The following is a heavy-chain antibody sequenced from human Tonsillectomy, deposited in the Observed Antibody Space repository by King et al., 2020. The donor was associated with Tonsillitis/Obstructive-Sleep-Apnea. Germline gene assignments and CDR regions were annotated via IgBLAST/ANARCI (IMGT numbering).Heavy chain of an antibody. V-gene: IGHV3-20*04. CDR1: GFTFDYYC. J-gene: IGHJ3*02. CDR3: ARLPGIAAAGAFDI. CDR2: INCSGGST. D-gene: IGHD6-13*01. Sequence: VQLVESGGGVVRPGGSLSLSCAASGFTFDYYCMSWVRQAPVKQLEGVSGINCSGGSTGYADSVNGRFTIARDNAKNSLYLQMHSLRAEDTALYYCARLPGIAAAGAFDIWGQGTMVTVSS.